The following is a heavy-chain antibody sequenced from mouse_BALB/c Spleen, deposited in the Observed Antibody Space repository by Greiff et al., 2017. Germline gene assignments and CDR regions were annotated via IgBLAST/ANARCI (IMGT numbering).Heavy chain of an antibody. CDR1: GFTFSDYY. J-gene: IGHJ4*01. D-gene: IGHD1-1*01. V-gene: IGHV5-4*02. CDR2: ISDGGSYT. CDR3: ARAELLYYYAMDY. Sequence: EVQVVESGGGLVKPGGSLKLSCAASGFTFSDYYMYWVRQTPEKRLEWVATISDGGSYTYYPDSVKGRFTISRDNAKNNLYLQMSSLKSEDTAMYYCARAELLYYYAMDYWGQGTSVTVSS.